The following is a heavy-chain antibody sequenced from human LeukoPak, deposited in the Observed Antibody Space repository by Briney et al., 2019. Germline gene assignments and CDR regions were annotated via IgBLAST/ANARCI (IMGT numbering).Heavy chain of an antibody. CDR3: AGDEDTAMVF. CDR1: GFTFNSYS. CDR2: ISSSSSYI. D-gene: IGHD5-18*01. Sequence: GGALRLSCAASGFTFNSYSMNWVRQAPGKGLEWVSSISSSSSYIYYADSVKGRFPISRDNAKDSLYLQMNSLRAEDTAVYYCAGDEDTAMVFGGQGTLVTVSS. V-gene: IGHV3-21*01. J-gene: IGHJ4*02.